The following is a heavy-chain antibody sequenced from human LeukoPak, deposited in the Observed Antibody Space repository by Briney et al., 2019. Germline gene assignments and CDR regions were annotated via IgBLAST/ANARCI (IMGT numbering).Heavy chain of an antibody. CDR1: GFTFSSYA. Sequence: GGSLRLSCAASGFTFSSYAMSWVRQAPGKGLEWVANIKQDGSDKYYVDSVKGRFTISRDNAKNSLYLQMNSLRAEDTAVYYCARSLGYCSAGSCIPFDYWGQGTLVTVSS. CDR3: ARSLGYCSAGSCIPFDY. CDR2: IKQDGSDK. D-gene: IGHD2-15*01. J-gene: IGHJ4*02. V-gene: IGHV3-7*05.